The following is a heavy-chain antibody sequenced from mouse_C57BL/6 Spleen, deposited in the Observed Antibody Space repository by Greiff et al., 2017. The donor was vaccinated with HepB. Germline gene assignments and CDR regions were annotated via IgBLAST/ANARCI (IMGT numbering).Heavy chain of an antibody. J-gene: IGHJ3*01. V-gene: IGHV5-6*01. CDR3: ARQRLAWFAY. CDR1: GFTFSSYG. Sequence: EVQRVESGGDLVKPGGSLKLSCAASGFTFSSYGMSWVRQTPDKRLEWVATISSGGSYTYYPDSVKGRFTISRDNAKNTLYLQMSSLKSEDTAMYYCARQRLAWFAYWGQGTLVTVSA. CDR2: ISSGGSYT. D-gene: IGHD3-2*02.